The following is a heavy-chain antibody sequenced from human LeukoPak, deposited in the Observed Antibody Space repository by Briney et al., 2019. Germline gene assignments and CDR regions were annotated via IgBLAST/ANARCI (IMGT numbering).Heavy chain of an antibody. CDR3: ARGAQHYYDSGRPRYYDY. CDR1: GGSFSGYY. Sequence: SETLSLTCAVYGGSFSGYYWSWIRRPPGKGLEWIGEINHSGSTNYNPSLKSRVTISVDTSKNQFSLKLSSVTAADTAVYYCARGAQHYYDSGRPRYYDYWGQGTLVTVSS. D-gene: IGHD3-10*01. CDR2: INHSGST. V-gene: IGHV4-34*01. J-gene: IGHJ4*02.